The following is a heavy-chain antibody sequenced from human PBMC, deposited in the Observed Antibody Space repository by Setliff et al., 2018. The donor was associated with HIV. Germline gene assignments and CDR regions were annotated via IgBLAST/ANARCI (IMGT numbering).Heavy chain of an antibody. D-gene: IGHD3-3*01. J-gene: IGHJ4*02. Sequence: PSETLSLTCTVSGGSINSNTYFWGWIRQPPGKGLEWIGSIYYSGSTYYNPSLKSRVTISVDTSKNQFSLKLSSVTAADTAVYYCARANFWSGYYGYWGQGTLVTVSS. CDR3: ARANFWSGYYGY. CDR1: GGSINSNTYF. V-gene: IGHV4-39*07. CDR2: IYYSGST.